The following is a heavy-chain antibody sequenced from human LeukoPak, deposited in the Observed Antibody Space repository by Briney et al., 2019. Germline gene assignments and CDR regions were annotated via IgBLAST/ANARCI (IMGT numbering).Heavy chain of an antibody. CDR3: ARDRPPNSSGWYGEDY. CDR2: INPNSGGT. Sequence: GASVKVSCKVSGYTFTGYYMHWVRQAPGQGLEWMGWINPNSGGTNYAQKFQGRVTMTRDTSISTAYMELSRLRSDDTAVYYCARDRPPNSSGWYGEDYWGQGTLVTVSS. CDR1: GYTFTGYY. J-gene: IGHJ4*02. D-gene: IGHD6-19*01. V-gene: IGHV1-2*02.